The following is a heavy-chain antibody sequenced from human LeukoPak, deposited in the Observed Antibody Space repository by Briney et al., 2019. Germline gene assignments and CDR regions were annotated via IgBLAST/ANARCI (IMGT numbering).Heavy chain of an antibody. J-gene: IGHJ6*04. D-gene: IGHD6-13*01. V-gene: IGHV3-30*04. Sequence: QPGGSLRLSCAASGFTFSSYAMHWVRQAPGKGLEWVAVISYDGSNKYYADSVKGRFTISRDNSKNTLYLQMNSLRAEDTAVYYCARGIAAAGTTYYYYGMDVWAKGPRSPSPQ. CDR2: ISYDGSNK. CDR3: ARGIAAAGTTYYYYGMDV. CDR1: GFTFSSYA.